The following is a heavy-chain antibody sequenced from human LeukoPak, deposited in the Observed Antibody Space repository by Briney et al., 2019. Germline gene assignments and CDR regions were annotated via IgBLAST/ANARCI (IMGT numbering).Heavy chain of an antibody. Sequence: GASVKVSCKASGCTFTDYYMHWVRQAPGQGLEWMGRIHPNSGGTNYAQKFQGRVTMTRDTSISTAYMELSSLRSDDTALYYCAKVPYCTGGSCLYYFDYWGQGTLVTVSS. CDR3: AKVPYCTGGSCLYYFDY. D-gene: IGHD2-15*01. CDR2: IHPNSGGT. J-gene: IGHJ4*02. CDR1: GCTFTDYY. V-gene: IGHV1-2*06.